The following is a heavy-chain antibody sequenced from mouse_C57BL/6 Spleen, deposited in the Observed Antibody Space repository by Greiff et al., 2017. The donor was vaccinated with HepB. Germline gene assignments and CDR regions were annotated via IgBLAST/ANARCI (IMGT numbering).Heavy chain of an antibody. V-gene: IGHV1-64*01. D-gene: IGHD1-1*01. Sequence: QVQLQQSGAELVKPGASVKLSCKASGYTFTSYWMHWVKQRPGQGLEWIGMIHPNSGSTNYNEKFKSKATLTVDKSSSTAYMQLSSLTSEDSAVYYCARDTVNLGNFDYWGQGTTLTVSS. J-gene: IGHJ2*01. CDR3: ARDTVNLGNFDY. CDR2: IHPNSGST. CDR1: GYTFTSYW.